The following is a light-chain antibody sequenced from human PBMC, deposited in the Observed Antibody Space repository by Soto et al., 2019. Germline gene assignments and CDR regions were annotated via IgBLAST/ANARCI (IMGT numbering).Light chain of an antibody. CDR3: QQRSNWPIT. V-gene: IGKV3-11*01. CDR1: QSVNSD. Sequence: EIVLTQSPATLSLSPGERATLSCRASQSVNSDLAWYQQKPGQAPRLLIYGAYTRATGIPARFSGSGSGTDFTLTISSLEPEDFAVYYCQQRSNWPITFGQGTRLEIK. J-gene: IGKJ5*01. CDR2: GAY.